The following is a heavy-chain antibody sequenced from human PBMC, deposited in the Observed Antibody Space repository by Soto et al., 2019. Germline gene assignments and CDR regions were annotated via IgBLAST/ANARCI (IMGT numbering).Heavy chain of an antibody. CDR2: ISAYNGNT. CDR1: GYTFTSYG. V-gene: IGHV1-18*01. D-gene: IGHD6-6*01. CDR3: ARLSDPRSSSWSMGY. J-gene: IGHJ4*02. Sequence: QVQLGQSGAEVKKPGASVKVSCKASGYTFTSYGISWVRQAPGQGLEWTGWISAYNGNTNYAQKLQGRVAMTTDTSTSTAYMELRSPRSDDTAVYYCARLSDPRSSSWSMGYWGQGTLVTVSS.